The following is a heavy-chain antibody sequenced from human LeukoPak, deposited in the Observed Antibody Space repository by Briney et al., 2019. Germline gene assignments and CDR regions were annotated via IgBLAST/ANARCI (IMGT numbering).Heavy chain of an antibody. CDR1: GFTFSAYA. CDR3: ARDRIIYGDYGDAFDI. D-gene: IGHD4-17*01. Sequence: GGSLRPSCEASGFTFSAYAMNWVRQAPGRGLEWVSSISSSSSYIYYADSLKGRFTISRDNAKNSLYLQMNSLRAEDTAVYFCARDRIIYGDYGDAFDIWGQGTMVTVSS. CDR2: ISSSSSYI. J-gene: IGHJ3*02. V-gene: IGHV3-21*01.